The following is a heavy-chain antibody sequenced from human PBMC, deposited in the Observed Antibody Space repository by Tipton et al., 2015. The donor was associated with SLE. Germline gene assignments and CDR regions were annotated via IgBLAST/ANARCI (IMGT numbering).Heavy chain of an antibody. Sequence: SLRLSCAASGFTFDDYGMSWVRQAPGKGLEWVSAISGSGGSTYYADSVKGRFTISRDNSKNTLYLQMNSLRAEDTAVYYCAKDYCSGGSCYGLDYWGQGTLVTVSS. J-gene: IGHJ4*02. CDR3: AKDYCSGGSCYGLDY. V-gene: IGHV3-23*01. D-gene: IGHD2-15*01. CDR2: ISGSGGST. CDR1: GFTFDDYG.